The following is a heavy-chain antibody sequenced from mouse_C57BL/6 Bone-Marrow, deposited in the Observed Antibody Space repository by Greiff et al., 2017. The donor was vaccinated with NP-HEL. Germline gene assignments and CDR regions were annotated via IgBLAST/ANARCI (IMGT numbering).Heavy chain of an antibody. CDR3: AKSGNCERAMDY. V-gene: IGHV2-5*01. Sequence: VKLVESGPGLVQPSQSLSITCTVSGFSLTSYGVHWVRQSPGKGLEWLGVIWRGGSTDYNAAFMSRLSITKDNSKSQVFFKMNSLQAEDTAIYYCAKSGNCERAMDYWGQGTSVTVSS. CDR2: IWRGGST. CDR1: GFSLTSYG. J-gene: IGHJ4*01. D-gene: IGHD2-1*01.